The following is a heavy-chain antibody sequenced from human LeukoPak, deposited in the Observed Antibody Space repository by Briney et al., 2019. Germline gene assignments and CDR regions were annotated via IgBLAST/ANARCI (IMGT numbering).Heavy chain of an antibody. CDR3: ARDTTRYFDY. J-gene: IGHJ4*02. D-gene: IGHD1-1*01. CDR2: INPSGGST. V-gene: IGHV1-46*01. Sequence: ASVKVSCKASGGTFSSYAISWVRQAPGQGLEWMGIINPSGGSTSYTQKFQGRVTMTRDTSTSIVYMELSSLRSEDTAVYYCARDTTRYFDYWGQGTLVTVSS. CDR1: GGTFSSYA.